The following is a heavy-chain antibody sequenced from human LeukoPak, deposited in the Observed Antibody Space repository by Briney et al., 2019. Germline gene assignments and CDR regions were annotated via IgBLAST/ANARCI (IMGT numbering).Heavy chain of an antibody. Sequence: PSETLSLTCTVSGGSISNYYWSWIRQPPGKGLEWIGYIYYSGSTNYNPSLKSRVTTSVGTSKNQFSLKLSSVTAADTAVYYCARVGGTNYYYYGMDVWGQGTTVTVSS. J-gene: IGHJ6*02. CDR3: ARVGGTNYYYYGMDV. CDR1: GGSISNYY. D-gene: IGHD1-26*01. V-gene: IGHV4-59*01. CDR2: IYYSGST.